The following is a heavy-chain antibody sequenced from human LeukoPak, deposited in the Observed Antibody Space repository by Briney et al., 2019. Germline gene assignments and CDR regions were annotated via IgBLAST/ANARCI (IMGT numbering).Heavy chain of an antibody. CDR1: GFTFSNYA. D-gene: IGHD2-15*01. J-gene: IGHJ3*02. CDR2: ISVSGGST. Sequence: GGSLRLSCAASGFTFSNYAMNWVRQAPGKGLEWVSGISVSGGSTYYADSVKGRFTISRDNSKKTLYLQMNSLRAEDTAVYYCAKGRVVTFDIWGQGTMVTVSS. V-gene: IGHV3-23*01. CDR3: AKGRVVTFDI.